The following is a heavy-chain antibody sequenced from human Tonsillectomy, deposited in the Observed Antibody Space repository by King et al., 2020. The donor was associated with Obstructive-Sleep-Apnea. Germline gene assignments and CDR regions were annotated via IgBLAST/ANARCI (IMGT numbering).Heavy chain of an antibody. D-gene: IGHD1-7*01. Sequence: VQLVQSGAEVKKPGESLRISCKGSGYSFTSYWISWVRQMPGKGLEWMGRIDPSDSYTNYSPSFQGHVTISADKSISTAYLQWSSLKASDTAMYYCARHLIALTGTTWYYFDYWGQGTLVTVSS. V-gene: IGHV5-10-1*01. CDR2: IDPSDSYT. CDR1: GYSFTSYW. CDR3: ARHLIALTGTTWYYFDY. J-gene: IGHJ4*02.